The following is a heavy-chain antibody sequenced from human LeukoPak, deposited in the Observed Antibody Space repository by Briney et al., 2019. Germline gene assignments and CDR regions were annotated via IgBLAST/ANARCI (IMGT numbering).Heavy chain of an antibody. V-gene: IGHV3-15*01. CDR2: IKSKPDGGTT. D-gene: IGHD2/OR15-2a*01. CDR3: TSLGATGFYAFDY. Sequence: GGSLRLSCAASGLIFSSYVMSWVRQAPGKGLEWVGHIKSKPDGGTTECAAPVKGRFTISRDDSKNTLYLQMNSLRTEDTAVYYCTSLGATGFYAFDYWGQGTLVTVSS. CDR1: GLIFSSYV. J-gene: IGHJ4*02.